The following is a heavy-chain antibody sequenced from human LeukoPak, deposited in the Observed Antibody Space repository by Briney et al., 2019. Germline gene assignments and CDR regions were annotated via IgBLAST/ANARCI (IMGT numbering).Heavy chain of an antibody. CDR1: GFTLTWHV. CDR2: IHHNGDIT. Sequence: GGSLRLSCSASGFTLTWHVMHWVRQAPGKALEYVSFIHHNGDITSYADSVRGRFTVSRDNSKSTLFLELSSLRTDNTAVYYCARDMSGTYSFDYWGQGTLVTVSS. V-gene: IGHV3-64D*06. CDR3: ARDMSGTYSFDY. J-gene: IGHJ4*02. D-gene: IGHD1-26*01.